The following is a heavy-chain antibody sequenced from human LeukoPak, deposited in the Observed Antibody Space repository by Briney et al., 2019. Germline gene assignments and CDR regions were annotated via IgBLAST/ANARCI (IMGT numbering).Heavy chain of an antibody. J-gene: IGHJ3*02. CDR1: GGSFSGYY. D-gene: IGHD4-17*01. CDR3: ARDLVTVTKGFDI. Sequence: SETLSLTCAVYGGSFSGYYWSWIRQPPGKGLEWIGEINHSGSTNYNPSLKSRITISVDTSKNQFSLKLSSVTAADTAVYYCARDLVTVTKGFDIWGQGTMVSVSS. CDR2: INHSGST. V-gene: IGHV4-34*01.